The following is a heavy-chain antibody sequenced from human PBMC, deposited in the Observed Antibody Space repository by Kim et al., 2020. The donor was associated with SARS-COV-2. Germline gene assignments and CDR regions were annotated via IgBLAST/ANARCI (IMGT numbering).Heavy chain of an antibody. CDR1: GFTFSSYA. J-gene: IGHJ3*02. CDR2: ISGSGGST. CDR3: AKGPEDIVVVPAASSAFDI. D-gene: IGHD2-2*01. Sequence: GGSLRLSCAASGFTFSSYAMSWVRQAPGKGLEWVSAISGSGGSTYYADSVKGRFTISRDNSKNTLYLQMNSLRAEDTAVYYCAKGPEDIVVVPAASSAFDIWGQGTMVTVSS. V-gene: IGHV3-23*01.